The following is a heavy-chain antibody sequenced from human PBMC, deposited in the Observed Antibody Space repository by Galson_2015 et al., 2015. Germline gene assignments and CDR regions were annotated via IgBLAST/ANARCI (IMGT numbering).Heavy chain of an antibody. Sequence: SLRLSCAASGFTFSSYAMNWVRQAPGKGLEWVSAISASDTIYYSGSVKGRFTISRENAKNSLYLQMNSLRAEDTAVYYCARRSSLTSFDYWGRGTLVTVSS. CDR1: GFTFSSYA. CDR2: ISASDTI. J-gene: IGHJ4*02. D-gene: IGHD2-2*01. V-gene: IGHV3-69-1*01. CDR3: ARRSSLTSFDY.